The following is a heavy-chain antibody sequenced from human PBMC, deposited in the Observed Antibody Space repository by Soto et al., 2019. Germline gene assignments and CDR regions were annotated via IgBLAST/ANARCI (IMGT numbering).Heavy chain of an antibody. V-gene: IGHV3-23*01. Sequence: VGSLRLSCAASGFTFSSYAMSWVRQAPGKGLEWVSAISGSGGSTYYADSVKGRFTISRDNSKNTLYLQMNSLRAEDTAVYYCAKGQTKVIVVDYWGQGTLVTVSS. J-gene: IGHJ4*02. CDR2: ISGSGGST. CDR1: GFTFSSYA. CDR3: AKGQTKVIVVDY. D-gene: IGHD3-22*01.